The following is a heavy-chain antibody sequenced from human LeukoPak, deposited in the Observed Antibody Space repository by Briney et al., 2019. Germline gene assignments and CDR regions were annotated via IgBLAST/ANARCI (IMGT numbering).Heavy chain of an antibody. CDR1: GGTFSSYA. Sequence: SVKVSCKASGGTFSSYAISWVRQAPGQGLEWMGGIIPIFGTANYAQKFQGRATITTDESTSTAYMEMSSLRSEDTAVYYCARGVTTRAKRSYYYMDVWGKGTTVTVSS. CDR2: IIPIFGTA. D-gene: IGHD4-11*01. CDR3: ARGVTTRAKRSYYYMDV. J-gene: IGHJ6*03. V-gene: IGHV1-69*05.